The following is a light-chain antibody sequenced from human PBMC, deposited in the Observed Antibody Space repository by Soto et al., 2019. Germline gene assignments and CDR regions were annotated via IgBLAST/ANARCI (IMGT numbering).Light chain of an antibody. CDR2: EVS. Sequence: QSVLTQPPSASGSPGQSVTISCTGTSSDVGGYNYVSWYQQHPGKAPKLMIYEVSKRPSGVPDRFSGSKSGNTASLTVSGFQVEDGAIYYCTSYAGSNNFGVFGMGTRVT. CDR1: SSDVGGYNY. J-gene: IGLJ1*01. V-gene: IGLV2-8*01. CDR3: TSYAGSNNFGV.